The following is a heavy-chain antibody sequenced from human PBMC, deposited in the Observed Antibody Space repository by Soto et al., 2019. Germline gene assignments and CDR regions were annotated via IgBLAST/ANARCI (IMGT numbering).Heavy chain of an antibody. J-gene: IGHJ6*03. Sequence: EVQLVESGGGLVQPGGSLRLSCAASGFIVSSNYMSWVRQAPGKGLEWVSVIYSGGSTYYADSVKGRFTISRHNSKNTLYLQMNSLRAEDTAVYYCARGRREYSGYDYYYYMDVWGKGTTVTVSS. CDR2: IYSGGST. CDR3: ARGRREYSGYDYYYYMDV. D-gene: IGHD5-12*01. V-gene: IGHV3-53*04. CDR1: GFIVSSNY.